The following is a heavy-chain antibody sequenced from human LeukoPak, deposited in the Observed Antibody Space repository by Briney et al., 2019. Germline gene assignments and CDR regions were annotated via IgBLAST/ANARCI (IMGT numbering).Heavy chain of an antibody. CDR1: GYTVTEYY. J-gene: IGHJ3*02. CDR2: INPYSAGT. D-gene: IGHD3-22*01. Sequence: GASVKVSCKASGYTVTEYYIHWVRQAPGQRLEWMGWINPYSAGTKYAQKFQGRVTMTRDTSSSTAYMEISRLRSDDTAVYYCARGEYVISGYRNDAFDIWGQGTMVTVSS. CDR3: ARGEYVISGYRNDAFDI. V-gene: IGHV1-2*02.